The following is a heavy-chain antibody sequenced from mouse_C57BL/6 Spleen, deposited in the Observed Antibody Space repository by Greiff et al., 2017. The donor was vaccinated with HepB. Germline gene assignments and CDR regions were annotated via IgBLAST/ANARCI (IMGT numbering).Heavy chain of an antibody. V-gene: IGHV7-3*01. CDR3: ARSNWDGYFDV. J-gene: IGHJ1*03. CDR2: IRNKANGYTT. Sequence: EVQGVESGGGLVQPGGSLSLSCAASGFTFTDYYMSWVRQPPGKALEWLGFIRNKANGYTTEYSASVKGRFTISRDNSQSILYLQMNALRAEDIATYYCARSNWDGYFDVWGTGTTVTVSS. CDR1: GFTFTDYY. D-gene: IGHD4-1*01.